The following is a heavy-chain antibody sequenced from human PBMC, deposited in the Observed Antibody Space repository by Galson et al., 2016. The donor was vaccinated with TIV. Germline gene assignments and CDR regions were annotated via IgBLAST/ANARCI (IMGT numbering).Heavy chain of an antibody. CDR1: GGTFNKYA. CDR2: IIHLLGMA. Sequence: SVKVSCKASGGTFNKYAISWVRQAPGQGLEWMGRIIHLLGMANYAQKFQGRVTITAGHSTSTAYMELTSLRSDDTAMYYCARSRDSSGPEAVWGQGTLVTVSS. D-gene: IGHD3-22*01. J-gene: IGHJ4*02. V-gene: IGHV1-69*04. CDR3: ARSRDSSGPEAV.